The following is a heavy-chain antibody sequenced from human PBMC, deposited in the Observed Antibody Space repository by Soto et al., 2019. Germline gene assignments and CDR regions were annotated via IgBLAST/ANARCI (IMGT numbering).Heavy chain of an antibody. Sequence: ASVKVSCKASGYTFTSYDINWVRQATGQGLEWMGWMNPNSGNTGYAQKFQGRVTMTRNTSISTAYMELSSLRSEDTAVYYCARYYDFWSGIDYWGQGTLVTVSS. D-gene: IGHD3-3*01. CDR2: MNPNSGNT. CDR1: GYTFTSYD. J-gene: IGHJ4*02. CDR3: ARYYDFWSGIDY. V-gene: IGHV1-8*01.